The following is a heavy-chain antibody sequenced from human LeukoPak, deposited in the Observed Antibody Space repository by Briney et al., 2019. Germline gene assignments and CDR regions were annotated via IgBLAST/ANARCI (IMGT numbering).Heavy chain of an antibody. CDR1: GGSISSSSYY. CDR3: ARRQIQYYGDDGYYFDY. D-gene: IGHD4-17*01. J-gene: IGHJ4*02. Sequence: KPSETLSLTCTVSGGSISSSSYYWGWIRQPPGKGLEWIGSIYYSGSTYYNPSLKSRVTISVDTSKNQFSLKLSSVTAADTAVYYCARRQIQYYGDDGYYFDYWGQGTLVTVSS. CDR2: IYYSGST. V-gene: IGHV4-39*07.